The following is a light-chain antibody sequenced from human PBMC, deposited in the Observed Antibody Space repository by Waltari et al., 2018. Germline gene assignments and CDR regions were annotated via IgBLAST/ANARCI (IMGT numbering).Light chain of an antibody. J-gene: IGLJ1*01. Sequence: QSALTQPPSASGSPGQSVTISCTGTSSDVGAYNYVSWYQQHPGKGPKLMIYEVTKWPPGVPDRFSGSKSGNTASLTVSGLQAEDEADYYCTSYAGSKNVFGTGTKVTVL. CDR1: SSDVGAYNY. CDR2: EVT. CDR3: TSYAGSKNV. V-gene: IGLV2-8*01.